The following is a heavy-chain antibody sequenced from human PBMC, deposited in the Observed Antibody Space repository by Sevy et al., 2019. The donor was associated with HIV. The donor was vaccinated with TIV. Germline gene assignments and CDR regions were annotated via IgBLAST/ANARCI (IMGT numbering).Heavy chain of an antibody. Sequence: ASVKVSCKASGYTFSSNGITWVRQAPGQGLEWVGWIGLYNGNSNYAQKFRDRVTMTADTSTSTAYMELRSLRSDDTAVYYCARVPTYYYGSATYFDSWGQGSLVTVSS. CDR2: IGLYNGNS. CDR3: ARVPTYYYGSATYFDS. D-gene: IGHD3-10*01. CDR1: GYTFSSNG. J-gene: IGHJ4*02. V-gene: IGHV1-18*01.